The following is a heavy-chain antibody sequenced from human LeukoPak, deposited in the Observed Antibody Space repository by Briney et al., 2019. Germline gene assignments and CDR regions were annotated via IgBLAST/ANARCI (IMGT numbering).Heavy chain of an antibody. J-gene: IGHJ4*02. Sequence: PGGSLRLSCAASGITFSSYGMSWVRQAPGKGLEWVSSISSTGGTTYYADSVKGRFTVSRDNAKKSLYLQMNSLRAEDTAVYYCGRSQNYNDSSGYSYWGQGTLVTVSS. D-gene: IGHD3-22*01. CDR3: GRSQNYNDSSGYSY. CDR1: GITFSSYG. CDR2: ISSTGGTT. V-gene: IGHV3-48*04.